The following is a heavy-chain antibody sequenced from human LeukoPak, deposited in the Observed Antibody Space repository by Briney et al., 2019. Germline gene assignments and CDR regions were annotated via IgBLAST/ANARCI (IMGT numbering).Heavy chain of an antibody. D-gene: IGHD5-24*01. CDR3: ARGARAGYNLEPFDY. CDR1: GGSMSSYY. Sequence: SETLSLTCTGTGGSMSSYYWSWIRQPPGKGLECIGYIYYSGSTKYNPSLKSRVPISVDTPKNQFSLKLSSVTAADTAVYYCARGARAGYNLEPFDYWGQGTLVTVSS. CDR2: IYYSGST. J-gene: IGHJ4*02. V-gene: IGHV4-59*08.